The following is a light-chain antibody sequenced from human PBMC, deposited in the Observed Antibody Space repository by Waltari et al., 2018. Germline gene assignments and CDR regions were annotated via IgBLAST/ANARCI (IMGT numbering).Light chain of an antibody. CDR1: SSNIGSNY. J-gene: IGLJ1*01. Sequence: QSVLTQPPSASGTPGQRVTISCSGSSSNIGSNYVYWFQQLPGTAPKLLICRSNQRPSGVPDRFSGSKSDTSASLAISGLRSEDEADYYCASWDDSLSGYVFGTGTKVTVL. CDR3: ASWDDSLSGYV. CDR2: RSN. V-gene: IGLV1-47*01.